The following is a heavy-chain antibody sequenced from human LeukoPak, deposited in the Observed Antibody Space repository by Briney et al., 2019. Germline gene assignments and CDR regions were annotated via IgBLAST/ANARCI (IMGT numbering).Heavy chain of an antibody. CDR2: IWYDGSNK. V-gene: IGHV3-33*01. D-gene: IGHD2-2*01. CDR1: GFTFSSYG. Sequence: GGSLRLSCAASGFTFSSYGMHWVRQAPGKGLEWVAVIWYDGSNKYYADSVKGRFTISRDNSKNTLYLQMNSLRAEDTAVYYCARFIVVPAAMFDYWGQGTLVTVSS. CDR3: ARFIVVPAAMFDY. J-gene: IGHJ4*02.